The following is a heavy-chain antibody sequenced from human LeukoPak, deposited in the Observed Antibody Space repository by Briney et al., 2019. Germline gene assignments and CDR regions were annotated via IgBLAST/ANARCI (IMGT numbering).Heavy chain of an antibody. CDR3: ARDGVRRAPGWFDT. CDR2: ISTYDGNT. CDR1: GYSFPIYG. Sequence: ASVMVSCKASGYSFPIYGINWVRQAPGQGLEWMGWISTYDGNTRYAQNVQGRVTLMRDTSTSTVYMELRNLRSDDTAIYYCARDGVRRAPGWFDTWGQGTLVTVPS. J-gene: IGHJ5*02. V-gene: IGHV1-18*01. D-gene: IGHD3-10*01.